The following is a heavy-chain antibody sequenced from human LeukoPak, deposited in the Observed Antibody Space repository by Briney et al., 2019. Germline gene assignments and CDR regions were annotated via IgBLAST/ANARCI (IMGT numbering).Heavy chain of an antibody. CDR2: ISSSSSYI. D-gene: IGHD6-6*01. CDR1: GFTFSSYS. Sequence: PGGSLRLSCAASGFTFSSYSMNWVRQAPGKWLEWVSSISSSSSYIYYADSVKGRFTISRDNAKNSLYLQMNSLRAEDTAVYYCARDRLPYSSSAGGSDYWGQGTLVTVSS. CDR3: ARDRLPYSSSAGGSDY. V-gene: IGHV3-21*01. J-gene: IGHJ4*02.